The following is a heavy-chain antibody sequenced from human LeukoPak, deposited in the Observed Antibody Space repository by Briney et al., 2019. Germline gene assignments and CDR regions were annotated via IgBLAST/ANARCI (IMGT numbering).Heavy chain of an antibody. CDR1: GGSFSGYY. CDR3: ARTRGYCSSTSCRNFDY. D-gene: IGHD2-2*01. Sequence: SETLSLTCAVYGGSFSGYYWSWIRQPPGKGLEWIGEINHSGSTNYNPSLKSRVTISVDTSKNQFSLKLSSVTAADTAVYYCARTRGYCSSTSCRNFDYWGQGTLVTVSS. CDR2: INHSGST. J-gene: IGHJ4*02. V-gene: IGHV4-34*01.